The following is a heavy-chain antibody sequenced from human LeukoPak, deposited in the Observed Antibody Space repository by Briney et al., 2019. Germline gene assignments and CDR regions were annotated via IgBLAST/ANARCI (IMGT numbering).Heavy chain of an antibody. V-gene: IGHV3-74*01. CDR1: GFTFSSYW. CDR3: ARDTPYGEFDY. J-gene: IGHJ4*02. Sequence: GGSLSLSCAASGFTFSSYWMHWVRQAPGKGLVWVSRINTDGSNTTYADSVKGRFTISRDNAKNTLYLQMNSLRAEDTAVYYCARDTPYGEFDYWGQGTLVTVSS. D-gene: IGHD3-10*01. CDR2: INTDGSNT.